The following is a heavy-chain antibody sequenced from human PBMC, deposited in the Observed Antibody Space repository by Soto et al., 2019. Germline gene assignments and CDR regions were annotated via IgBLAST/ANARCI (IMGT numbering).Heavy chain of an antibody. D-gene: IGHD6-19*01. CDR3: TKHWLPHHHWFDP. CDR1: GFTISTYG. V-gene: IGHV3-30*18. CDR2: ISSDGSNK. Sequence: QVQLVESGGGVVQPGRSLRLSCAASGFTISTYGIHWVRQAPGKGLEWVAVISSDGSNKYYVDSVKGRFTISRDDSKNTVYLHMNSLRPEDTAVYYCTKHWLPHHHWFDPWGQGTLVTVSS. J-gene: IGHJ5*02.